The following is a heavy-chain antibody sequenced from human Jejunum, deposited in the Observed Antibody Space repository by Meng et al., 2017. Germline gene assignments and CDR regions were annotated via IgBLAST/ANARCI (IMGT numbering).Heavy chain of an antibody. D-gene: IGHD5-12*01. V-gene: IGHV3-7*01. CDR1: GFSFRNYW. Sequence: GESLKISCAASGFSFRNYWMNWVRQAPGKGLEWVTGINQGGSTIYSVDSVKGRFTVSRDNAKNSVHLQMNTLRAEDTAVYYCARIGYNGWSLEHWGQGTLVTVSS. CDR3: ARIGYNGWSLEH. J-gene: IGHJ4*02. CDR2: INQGGSTI.